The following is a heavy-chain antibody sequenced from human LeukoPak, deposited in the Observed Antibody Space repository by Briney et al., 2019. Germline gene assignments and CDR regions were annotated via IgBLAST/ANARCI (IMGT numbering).Heavy chain of an antibody. V-gene: IGHV3-9*01. Sequence: PGGSLRLSCAASGFTFDDYAMHWVRQAPGKGLEWVSGISWNSGSIGYADSVKGRFTISRDNAKNSLYLQMNSLRAEDTALYYCAKRGGSWLQEGDDAFDIWGQGTMVTVSS. D-gene: IGHD6-13*01. CDR3: AKRGGSWLQEGDDAFDI. CDR1: GFTFDDYA. CDR2: ISWNSGSI. J-gene: IGHJ3*02.